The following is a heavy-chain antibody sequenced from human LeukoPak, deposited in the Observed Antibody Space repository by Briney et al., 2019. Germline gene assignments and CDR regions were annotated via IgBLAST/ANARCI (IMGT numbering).Heavy chain of an antibody. Sequence: GGSLRLSCAASGFTFDDYAMHWVRQAPGRSLEWVSLISGDGGSTYYADSVKGRFTIFRDNSKNSLYLQMNSLRTEDAAMYYCAKESGKFDYWGQGTLVAVSS. J-gene: IGHJ4*02. CDR3: AKESGKFDY. V-gene: IGHV3-43*02. CDR2: ISGDGGST. CDR1: GFTFDDYA.